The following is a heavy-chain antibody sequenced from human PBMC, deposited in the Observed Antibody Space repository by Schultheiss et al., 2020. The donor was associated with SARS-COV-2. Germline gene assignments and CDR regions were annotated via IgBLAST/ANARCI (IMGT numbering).Heavy chain of an antibody. Sequence: ASVKVSCKASGYTFTSYGISWVRQAPGQGLEWMGWISAYNGNTNYAQKLQGRVTMTTDTSTSTAYMELRSLRSDDTAVYYCARVIVPLDYYYYGMDVWGQGTTVTVSS. CDR3: ARVIVPLDYYYYGMDV. J-gene: IGHJ6*02. D-gene: IGHD3-16*02. V-gene: IGHV1-18*01. CDR2: ISAYNGNT. CDR1: GYTFTSYG.